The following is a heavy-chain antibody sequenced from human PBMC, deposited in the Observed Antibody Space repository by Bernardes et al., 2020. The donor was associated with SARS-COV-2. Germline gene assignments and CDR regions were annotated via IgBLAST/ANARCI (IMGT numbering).Heavy chain of an antibody. CDR3: FGSAS. D-gene: IGHD2-15*01. V-gene: IGHV3-7*02. Sequence: GGSLRPSCPASGFTFSSYSTTWVRQPPGQVLEWVANIKQDGSEKHYVDSVKGRFTISRDNAKNSLYLQMSSLRAEDTAVYYCFGSASWGQGTLVTVSS. J-gene: IGHJ4*02. CDR2: IKQDGSEK. CDR1: GFTFSSYS.